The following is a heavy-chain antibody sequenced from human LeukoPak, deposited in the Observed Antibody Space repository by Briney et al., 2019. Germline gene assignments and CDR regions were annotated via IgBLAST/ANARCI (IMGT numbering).Heavy chain of an antibody. CDR2: IYYSGST. J-gene: IGHJ3*02. Sequence: SETLYLTCTVSGGSLSSYYWSWIRPPPGEGLGWVGYIYYSGSTNYNPPLMSRVTISVDSAKHQFSRKLSTVTAADTAVYYCARNASRPPYAFDIWGQGTMVTVSS. CDR1: GGSLSSYY. D-gene: IGHD3-16*01. V-gene: IGHV4-59*01. CDR3: ARNASRPPYAFDI.